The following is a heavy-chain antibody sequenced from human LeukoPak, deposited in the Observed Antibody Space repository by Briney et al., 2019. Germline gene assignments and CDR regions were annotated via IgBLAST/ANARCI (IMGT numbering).Heavy chain of an antibody. D-gene: IGHD6-19*01. CDR1: GFTFSSYA. J-gene: IGHJ4*02. CDR2: ISGSGGNT. Sequence: GGSLRLSCAASGFTFSSYAMSWVRQAPGKGLEWVSAISGSGGNTYYADSVKGRFTISRDNSKNTLYSQMDSLRAEDTAVYYCAKVLGRNGWQIDYWGQGTLVTVSS. CDR3: AKVLGRNGWQIDY. V-gene: IGHV3-23*01.